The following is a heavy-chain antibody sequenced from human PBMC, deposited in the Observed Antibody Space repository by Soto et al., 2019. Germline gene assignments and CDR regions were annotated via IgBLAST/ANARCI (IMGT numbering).Heavy chain of an antibody. D-gene: IGHD6-13*01. CDR1: GFTFSHSA. V-gene: IGHV1-58*02. Sequence: XVKVSCKASGFTFSHSAMQCVRQARGQSLEWIGWIVVGSGNTNYAQKFQERVTISWDMSTNTAYMELNSLRAEDTAVYYCAKDQGSSWYEIDYWGQGTLVTVSS. CDR3: AKDQGSSWYEIDY. CDR2: IVVGSGNT. J-gene: IGHJ4*02.